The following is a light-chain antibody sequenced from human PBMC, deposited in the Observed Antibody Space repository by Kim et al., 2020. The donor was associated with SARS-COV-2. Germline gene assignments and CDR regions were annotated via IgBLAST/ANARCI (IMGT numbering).Light chain of an antibody. Sequence: SSELTQDPAVSVALGQTVRITCQGDSLRSYYASWYQQKPGQAPVLVIYGKNNRPSGIPDRFSGSSSGNTASLTITGAQAEDEADYYFNSRDSSGNHLVV. CDR3: NSRDSSGNHLVV. J-gene: IGLJ2*01. V-gene: IGLV3-19*01. CDR2: GKN. CDR1: SLRSYY.